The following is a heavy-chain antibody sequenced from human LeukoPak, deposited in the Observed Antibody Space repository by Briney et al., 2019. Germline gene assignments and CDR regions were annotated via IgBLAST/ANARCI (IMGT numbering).Heavy chain of an antibody. D-gene: IGHD1-26*01. Sequence: GGSLRLSCAASGFTFSSYDMHWVRQAPGKGLEWVAVISYDGSNKYYADSVKGRFTISRDNSKNTLYLQMNSLRAEDTAVYYCAREQWDTFDYWGQGTLLTVSS. CDR1: GFTFSSYD. J-gene: IGHJ4*02. CDR2: ISYDGSNK. CDR3: AREQWDTFDY. V-gene: IGHV3-30-3*01.